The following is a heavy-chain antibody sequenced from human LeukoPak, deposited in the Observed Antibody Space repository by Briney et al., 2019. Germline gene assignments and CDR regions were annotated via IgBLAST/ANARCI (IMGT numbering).Heavy chain of an antibody. CDR2: INTNTGNP. Sequence: GASVKVSCKASGGTFSSYAISWVRQAPGQGLEWMGWINTNTGNPTYAQGFTGRFVFSLDTSVSTAYLQISSLKAEDTAVYYCARQLLAARSKSWWFDPWGQGTLVTVSS. J-gene: IGHJ5*02. CDR1: GGTFSSYA. V-gene: IGHV7-4-1*02. D-gene: IGHD6-6*01. CDR3: ARQLLAARSKSWWFDP.